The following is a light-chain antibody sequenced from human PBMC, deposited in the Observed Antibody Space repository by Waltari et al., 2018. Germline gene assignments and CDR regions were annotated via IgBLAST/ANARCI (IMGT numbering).Light chain of an antibody. CDR3: FSYRRSSTWV. CDR2: DVT. Sequence: ALTQPASVSGSPGQSITISCTGTSSDVGGYDYVSWYQQHPGKAPKLLIYDVTKRPSGVSNRFAGSKSANTASLTISGLQAEDEADYYCFSYRRSSTWVFGEGTKLTVL. J-gene: IGLJ3*02. CDR1: SSDVGGYDY. V-gene: IGLV2-14*03.